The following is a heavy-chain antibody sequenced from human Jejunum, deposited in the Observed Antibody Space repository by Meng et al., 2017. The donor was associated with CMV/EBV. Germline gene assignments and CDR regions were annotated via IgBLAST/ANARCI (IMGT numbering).Heavy chain of an antibody. CDR2: IKGDGNEK. Sequence: AVSGLTFSDYWMTWVRQAPGKGLEWVADIKGDGNEKYYVDSVKGRFTISRDNAKNSLYLQMNSVRVEDTALYYCASDLGWYRSDNWGQGTLVTVSS. CDR1: GLTFSDYW. CDR3: ASDLGWYRSDN. J-gene: IGHJ4*02. D-gene: IGHD6-19*01. V-gene: IGHV3-7*01.